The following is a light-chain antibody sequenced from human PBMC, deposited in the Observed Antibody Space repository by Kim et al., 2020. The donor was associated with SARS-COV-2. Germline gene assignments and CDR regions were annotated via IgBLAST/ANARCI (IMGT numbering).Light chain of an antibody. CDR2: DAS. Sequence: LSPGERATLSCRASQSVSSYLAWYQQKPGQAPRLLIYDASNRATGIPARFSGSGSGTDCTLTISSLEPEDFAVYYCQQRSTWPLTFGQGTRLEIK. CDR3: QQRSTWPLT. J-gene: IGKJ5*01. CDR1: QSVSSY. V-gene: IGKV3-11*01.